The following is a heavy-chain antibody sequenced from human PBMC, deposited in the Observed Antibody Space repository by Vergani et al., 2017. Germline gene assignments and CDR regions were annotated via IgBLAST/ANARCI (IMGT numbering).Heavy chain of an antibody. CDR2: INHSGST. V-gene: IGHV4-34*01. Sequence: QLQLQESGPGLVKPSETLSLTCAVYGGSFSGYYWSWIRQPPGKGLEWIGEINHSGSTNYNPSLKSRVTISVDTSKNQFSLKLSSVTAADTAVYYCARVTGKDIVVVPAHYYMDVWGKGTTVTVSS. CDR1: GGSFSGYY. D-gene: IGHD2-2*01. CDR3: ARVTGKDIVVVPAHYYMDV. J-gene: IGHJ6*03.